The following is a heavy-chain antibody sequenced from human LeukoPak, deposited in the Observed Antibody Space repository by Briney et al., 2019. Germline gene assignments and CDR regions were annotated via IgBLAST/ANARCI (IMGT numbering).Heavy chain of an antibody. CDR1: GYTLTELS. V-gene: IGHV1-24*01. J-gene: IGHJ3*02. CDR3: ATSRITMVRGVIMPNAFDI. D-gene: IGHD3-10*01. CDR2: FDPEDGET. Sequence: ASVKVSCKVSGYTLTELSMHWVRQAPGKGLEWMGGFDPEDGETIYAQKFQGRVTMTEDTSTDTAYMELSSLRSEDTAVYYCATSRITMVRGVIMPNAFDIWGQGTMVTVSS.